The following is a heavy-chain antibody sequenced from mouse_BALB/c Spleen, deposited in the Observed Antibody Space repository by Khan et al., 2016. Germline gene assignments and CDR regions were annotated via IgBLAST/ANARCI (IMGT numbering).Heavy chain of an antibody. CDR3: AEDYYGSNWFAY. V-gene: IGHV9-3*02. J-gene: IGHJ3*01. D-gene: IGHD1-1*01. CDR1: GYTFTNYG. Sequence: QIQLVQSGPELKKPGETVKISCKASGYTFTNYGMNWVKQAPGKGLKWMGWINTNTGEPTYAEEFKGRFAFSLETSARTAYLQINNLKNEDTATYFCAEDYYGSNWFAYWGKGTLVTVSA. CDR2: INTNTGEP.